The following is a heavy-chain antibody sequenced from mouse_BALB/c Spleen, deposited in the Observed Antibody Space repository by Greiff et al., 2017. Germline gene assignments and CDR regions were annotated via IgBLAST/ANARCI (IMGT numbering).Heavy chain of an antibody. D-gene: IGHD1-2*01. CDR3: ARSGITTPDFDY. CDR1: GYAFSSYW. J-gene: IGHJ2*01. Sequence: VKVVESGAELVRPGSSVKISCKASGYAFSSYWMNWVKQRPGQGLEWIGQIYPGDGDTNYNGKFKGKATLTADKSSSTAYMQLSSLTSEDSAVYFCARSGITTPDFDYWGQGTTLTVSS. V-gene: IGHV1-80*01. CDR2: IYPGDGDT.